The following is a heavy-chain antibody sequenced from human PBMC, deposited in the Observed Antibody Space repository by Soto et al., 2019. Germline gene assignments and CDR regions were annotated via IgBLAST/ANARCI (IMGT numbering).Heavy chain of an antibody. CDR3: ARTQGAEFQLLYAFDI. CDR2: IIPMFGTA. J-gene: IGHJ3*02. Sequence: QVQLVQSGAEVRKPGSSVKVSCKASGGTFSTYAISWVRQAPGQGLEWMGGIIPMFGTAKYAQRFQGRFTITADGSTSTASMELTSLRSENTALYFWARTQGAEFQLLYAFDIWGQGTMVTVSS. CDR1: GGTFSTYA. D-gene: IGHD2-2*01. V-gene: IGHV1-69*01.